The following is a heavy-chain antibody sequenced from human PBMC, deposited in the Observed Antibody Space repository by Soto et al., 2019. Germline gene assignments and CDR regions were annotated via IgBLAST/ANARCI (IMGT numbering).Heavy chain of an antibody. CDR2: IYYSGST. CDR1: CGSISSGGYY. J-gene: IGHJ5*02. Sequence: SETLSLTCTVSCGSISSGGYYWSWIRQHPGKGLEWIGYIYYSGSTNYNPSLKSRVAISVDTSKNQFSLELSSVTDADTAVYYCARSPYSGSYIDLWGQGTLVTVSS. D-gene: IGHD6-6*01. V-gene: IGHV4-31*03. CDR3: ARSPYSGSYIDL.